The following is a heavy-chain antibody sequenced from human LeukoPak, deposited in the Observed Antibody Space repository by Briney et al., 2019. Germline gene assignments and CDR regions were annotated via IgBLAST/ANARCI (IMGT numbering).Heavy chain of an antibody. CDR2: IYYSGST. CDR1: GGSISSYY. V-gene: IGHV4-39*01. J-gene: IGHJ3*02. Sequence: SETLSLTCTVSGGSISSYYWGWIRQPPGKGLEWIGSIYYSGSTYYNPSLKSRVTISVDTSKNQFSLKLSSVTAADTAVYYCAISKSGYSYGGDAFDIWGQGTMVTVSS. D-gene: IGHD5-18*01. CDR3: AISKSGYSYGGDAFDI.